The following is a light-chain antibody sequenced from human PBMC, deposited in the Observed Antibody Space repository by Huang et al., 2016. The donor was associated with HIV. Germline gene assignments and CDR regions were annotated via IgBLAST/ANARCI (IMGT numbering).Light chain of an antibody. V-gene: IGKV1-39*01. CDR2: GAS. J-gene: IGKJ3*01. Sequence: DIQMTQSPSSLSASVGDRVTITCRASQSIHNYLNWYQQKPGKAPKLLIYGASSLQSGVPSRFSGSVSGTDFTLTISSLQPEDFATYYCQQSYSTPLSMTFGPGTTVDIK. CDR1: QSIHNY. CDR3: QQSYSTPLSMT.